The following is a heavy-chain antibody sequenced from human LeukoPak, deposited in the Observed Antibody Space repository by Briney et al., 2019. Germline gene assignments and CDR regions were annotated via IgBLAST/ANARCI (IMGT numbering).Heavy chain of an antibody. CDR3: ARKPNWGLAHFDY. Sequence: KPSETLSLTYTVSGGSISSYYWSWIRQPPGKGLEWIGYIYYSGSTNYNPSLKSRVTISVDTSKNQFSLKLSSVTAADTAVYYCARKPNWGLAHFDYWGQGTLVTVSS. CDR1: GGSISSYY. CDR2: IYYSGST. D-gene: IGHD7-27*01. V-gene: IGHV4-59*01. J-gene: IGHJ4*02.